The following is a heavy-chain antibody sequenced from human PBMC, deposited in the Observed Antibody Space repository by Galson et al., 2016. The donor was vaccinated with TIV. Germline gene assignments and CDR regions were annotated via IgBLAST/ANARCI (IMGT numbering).Heavy chain of an antibody. D-gene: IGHD3-10*01. CDR3: ARDRLWSGDNEPFDL. Sequence: SLRLSCAASGFTFEDHAMHWVRQIPGRGLEWVSHISWNSGKLGYAASVNGRFTISRDNAKNSVYLQMNRLRLGDTALYYCARDRLWSGDNEPFDLWGQGTVVTVS. CDR1: GFTFEDHA. V-gene: IGHV3-9*01. CDR2: ISWNSGKL. J-gene: IGHJ3*01.